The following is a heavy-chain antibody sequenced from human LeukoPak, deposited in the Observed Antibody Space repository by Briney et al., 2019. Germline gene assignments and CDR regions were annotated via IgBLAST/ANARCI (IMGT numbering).Heavy chain of an antibody. CDR2: MNPSSGDT. CDR1: GYTFTGYY. D-gene: IGHD2-8*01. CDR3: ARDARHCTSSCCYSFYLDS. J-gene: IGHJ4*02. V-gene: IGHV1-2*02. Sequence: GASVKVSCKASGYTFTGYYIHWVRQAPGQGLDWMGWMNPSSGDTKYAQKFQGRVTMTRDTSISTGYMELKWLRSDDTAVYYCARDARHCTSSCCYSFYLDSWGQGTLVTVSS.